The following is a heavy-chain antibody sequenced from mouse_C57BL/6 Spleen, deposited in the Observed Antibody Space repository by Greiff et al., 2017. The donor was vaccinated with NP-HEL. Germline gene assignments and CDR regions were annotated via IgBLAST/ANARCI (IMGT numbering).Heavy chain of an antibody. CDR2: INPSTGGT. V-gene: IGHV1-42*01. J-gene: IGHJ2*01. CDR1: GYSFTGYY. CDR3: AREGDYSNSTSY. D-gene: IGHD2-5*01. Sequence: EVQLQQSGPELVKPGASVKISCKASGYSFTGYYMNWVKQSPEKSLEWIGEINPSTGGTTYNQKFKAKATLTVDKSSSTAYMQLKSLTSEDSAVYYCAREGDYSNSTSYWGQGTTLTVSS.